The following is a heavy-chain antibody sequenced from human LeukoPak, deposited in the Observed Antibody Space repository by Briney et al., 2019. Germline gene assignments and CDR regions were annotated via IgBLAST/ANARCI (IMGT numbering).Heavy chain of an antibody. CDR2: IYDTGGT. Sequence: GGSLRLSCEASGFAFSSYCMSWVRHAPGKGLEWLSVIYDTGGTFYSDSVKGRFTISRDYSKNTLYLQMSSLRADDTAVYYCARDSNGPAFWGQGTLVTVSS. CDR3: ARDSNGPAF. V-gene: IGHV3-53*01. D-gene: IGHD6-19*01. J-gene: IGHJ4*02. CDR1: GFAFSSYC.